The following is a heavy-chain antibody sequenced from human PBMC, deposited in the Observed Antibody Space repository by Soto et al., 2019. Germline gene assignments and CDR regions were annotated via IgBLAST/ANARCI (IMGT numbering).Heavy chain of an antibody. Sequence: VQLVESGGGLVQPGGSLRLSCAASRFTFSTYWMSWVRQAPGKGPEWVANIKHDGSDKYYVDSVKGRFTISRDNAENSLYLQMNSLRVEDTAVYYCARGSPKGYGTSWFDYWGQGTLVTVSS. D-gene: IGHD6-13*01. CDR3: ARGSPKGYGTSWFDY. V-gene: IGHV3-7*01. CDR1: RFTFSTYW. J-gene: IGHJ4*02. CDR2: IKHDGSDK.